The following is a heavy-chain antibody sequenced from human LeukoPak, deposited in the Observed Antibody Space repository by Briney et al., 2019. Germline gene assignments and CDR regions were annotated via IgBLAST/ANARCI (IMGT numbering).Heavy chain of an antibody. CDR3: ARGRYSSGWYEYYFDY. CDR1: GFTVSSNY. Sequence: PGGSLRLSCAASGFTVSSNYMGWVRQAPGKGLEWVSVIYSGGSTYYSDSVKGRFTISRDNSKNTLYLQMNSLRAEDTAVYYCARGRYSSGWYEYYFDYWGQGTLVTVSS. D-gene: IGHD6-19*01. J-gene: IGHJ4*02. V-gene: IGHV3-53*01. CDR2: IYSGGST.